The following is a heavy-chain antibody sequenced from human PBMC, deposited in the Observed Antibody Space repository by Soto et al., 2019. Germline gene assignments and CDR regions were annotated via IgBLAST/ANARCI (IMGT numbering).Heavy chain of an antibody. J-gene: IGHJ4*02. D-gene: IGHD5-12*01. CDR1: GFTFSDYW. CDR3: ASLSGNGGY. CDR2: IKSDGSRT. V-gene: IGHV3-74*01. Sequence: EVQLVEFGGGLVQPGGSLRLSCAGSGFTFSDYWNDWVRQVPGKGLAWVSRIKSDGSRTSYADSVRGRFTICRDNAKNTLNLQMKSLRAEDTAEYYCASLSGNGGYWGQGTQVTVSS.